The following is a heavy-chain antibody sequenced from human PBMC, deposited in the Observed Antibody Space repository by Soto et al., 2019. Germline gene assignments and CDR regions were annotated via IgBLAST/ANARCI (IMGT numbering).Heavy chain of an antibody. CDR3: ARRARADYYYMDV. D-gene: IGHD6-6*01. Sequence: EVQLVESGGGLAQPGGSLRLSCAASGFTFSSDAMDWVRQAPGKGLEYVSGISSYGIGTYYASSVKGRFTISRDNSRDTVYLQMDSLRPEDMAVYYCARRARADYYYMDVWGKGTTVTVS. J-gene: IGHJ6*03. CDR2: ISSYGIGT. CDR1: GFTFSSDA. V-gene: IGHV3-64*01.